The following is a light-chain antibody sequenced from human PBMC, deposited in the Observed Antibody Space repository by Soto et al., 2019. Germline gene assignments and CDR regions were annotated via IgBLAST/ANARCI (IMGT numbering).Light chain of an antibody. Sequence: QSALTQPASVSGSPGQSITISCTGTSSDVGGYNYVSWYQQHPGKAPKLMIYEVSNRPSGVSNRFSGSKSGNTASLTISGLQAEDEADYYCSSYTSISTIRIFGTGTKLTVL. V-gene: IGLV2-14*01. J-gene: IGLJ1*01. CDR2: EVS. CDR1: SSDVGGYNY. CDR3: SSYTSISTIRI.